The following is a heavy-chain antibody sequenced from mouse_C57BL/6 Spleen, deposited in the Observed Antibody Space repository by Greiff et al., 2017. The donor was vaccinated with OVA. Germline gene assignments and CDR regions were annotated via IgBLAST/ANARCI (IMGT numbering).Heavy chain of an antibody. CDR3: ARDGNYKIDY. V-gene: IGHV5-17*01. J-gene: IGHJ4*01. Sequence: VQLKESGGGLVKPGGSLKLSCAASGFTFSDYGMHWVRQAPEKGLEWVAYISSGSSTIYYADPVKGRFIISRDNANITLVLQMTSLRSEDTAMYYCARDGNYKIDYWGQGTSVTVSS. CDR1: GFTFSDYG. CDR2: ISSGSSTI. D-gene: IGHD2-1*01.